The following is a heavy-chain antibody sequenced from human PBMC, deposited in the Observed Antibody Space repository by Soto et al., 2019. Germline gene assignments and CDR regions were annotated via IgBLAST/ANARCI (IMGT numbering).Heavy chain of an antibody. Sequence: QVQLVQSGAEVKKPGSSVKVSCKASGGTFINYAFSWVRQTPGQGLDWMGGIVPLFGTANYAQKFQGRVTITADASTTTAYMELSSLRSEYTAVYYCARGNEYNHYYFDYWGQGTLVTVSS. CDR2: IVPLFGTA. D-gene: IGHD1-1*01. CDR1: GGTFINYA. V-gene: IGHV1-69*19. J-gene: IGHJ4*02. CDR3: ARGNEYNHYYFDY.